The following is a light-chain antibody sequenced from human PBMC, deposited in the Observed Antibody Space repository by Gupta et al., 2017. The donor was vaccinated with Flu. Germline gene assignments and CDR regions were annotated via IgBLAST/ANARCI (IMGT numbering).Light chain of an antibody. V-gene: IGLV2-14*01. J-gene: IGLJ2*01. CDR1: SSDVGGYNY. CDR2: EVI. CDR3: SSYTSTSL. Sequence: QSALTQPASVSGSPGQSITISCTATSSDVGGYNYVSWYQQHPGKAPKLMIYEVINRPSGVSNRFSDSKSGNTASLTISGLQAEDEADYYCSSYTSTSLFGGGIKLTVL.